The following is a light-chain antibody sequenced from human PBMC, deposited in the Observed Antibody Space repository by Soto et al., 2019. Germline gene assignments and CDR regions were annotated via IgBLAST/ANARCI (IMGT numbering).Light chain of an antibody. CDR1: HSVSSN. CDR3: QQYNNWPPGDT. J-gene: IGKJ2*01. V-gene: IGKV3-15*01. Sequence: EIVMTQSPATLSVSPGERATLSCRASHSVSSNLAWYQQKPGQAPRLLIYGASTRATGIPARFSGSVSGTEFTLTIRSLQFEDFSVYYCQQYNNWPPGDTFGQGTKLEIK. CDR2: GAS.